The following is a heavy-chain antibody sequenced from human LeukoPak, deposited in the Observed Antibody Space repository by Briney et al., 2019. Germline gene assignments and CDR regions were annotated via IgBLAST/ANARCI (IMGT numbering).Heavy chain of an antibody. CDR2: INWNGGST. J-gene: IGHJ4*02. D-gene: IGHD3-10*01. CDR1: GFTFDDYG. V-gene: IGHV3-20*04. CDR3: ASYYGSGSYYNVVDY. Sequence: PGGSLRLSCAASGFTFDDYGMSWVRQAPGKGLEWVSGINWNGGSTGYADSVKGRFTISRDNAKNSLYLQMNSLRAEDTALYYCASYYGSGSYYNVVDYWGQGTLVTVSS.